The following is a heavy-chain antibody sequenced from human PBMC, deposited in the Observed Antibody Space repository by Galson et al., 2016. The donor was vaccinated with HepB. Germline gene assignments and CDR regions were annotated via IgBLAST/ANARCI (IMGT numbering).Heavy chain of an antibody. CDR2: ISWNSDRV. CDR1: GFTFDDYA. Sequence: LRLSCAASGFTFDDYAMHWVRQAPGTGLEWVSSISWNSDRVGYGDSVKGRFTISRDNAENSLYLQMNSLTTDDTALYYCARAPSYSSGPYPYFDYWGLGTLGTVSS. J-gene: IGHJ4*02. CDR3: ARAPSYSSGPYPYFDY. D-gene: IGHD6-19*01. V-gene: IGHV3-9*01.